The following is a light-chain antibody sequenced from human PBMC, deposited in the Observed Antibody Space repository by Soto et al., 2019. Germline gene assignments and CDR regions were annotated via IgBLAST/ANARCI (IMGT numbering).Light chain of an antibody. V-gene: IGKV3-20*01. Sequence: EIVMTQSPATLSVSPGERATLSCRASQSVSSSYLAWYQQKPGQAPRLLIYGASNRATGIPDRFSGSGSGTDFTLTISRLEPEDFAVYYCQQYGSSGTFGQGTRLEIK. CDR2: GAS. CDR1: QSVSSSY. CDR3: QQYGSSGT. J-gene: IGKJ5*01.